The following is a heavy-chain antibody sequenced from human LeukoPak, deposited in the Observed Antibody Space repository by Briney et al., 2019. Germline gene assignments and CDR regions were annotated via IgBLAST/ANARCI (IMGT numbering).Heavy chain of an antibody. Sequence: NPSDTLSLPCTVSGGSISSSRYYWGWIPQPPGKGLEWFGSIYYSGSTYYNPALKSRVTISVDPSKNQFSLKLISVTPAHTAVYYCARHGLERRPTRLYYFDYWGQGTLVTVSS. CDR3: ARHGLERRPTRLYYFDY. V-gene: IGHV4-39*01. CDR1: GGSISSSRYY. CDR2: IYYSGST. J-gene: IGHJ4*02. D-gene: IGHD1-1*01.